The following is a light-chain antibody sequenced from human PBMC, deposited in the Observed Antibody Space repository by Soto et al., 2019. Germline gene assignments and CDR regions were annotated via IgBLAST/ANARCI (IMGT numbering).Light chain of an antibody. J-gene: IGKJ1*01. V-gene: IGKV1-5*01. CDR2: DAS. CDR3: QQYESYSPWT. Sequence: IQMTQSPSTLSASVGDRVTITCRASQSITKWLAWHQQKPGKAPKLLIYDASSLEIGVPSRFSASGSGTEFTLTISSLQPDDFATYYCQQYESYSPWTFGQGTKVDIK. CDR1: QSITKW.